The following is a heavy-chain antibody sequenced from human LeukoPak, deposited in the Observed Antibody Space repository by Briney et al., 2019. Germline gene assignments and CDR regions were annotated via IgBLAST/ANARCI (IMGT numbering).Heavy chain of an antibody. D-gene: IGHD3-22*01. CDR2: INPKSGGT. J-gene: IGHJ4*02. CDR3: ATLGISGYFRDY. CDR1: GYTFTDYY. V-gene: IGHV1-2*02. Sequence: ASVKVSCKASGYTFTDYYIHWVRQAPGQGLEWMGWINPKSGGTNYAQKFQGRVTMTRDTSISTAYMELRSDDTAVYYCATLGISGYFRDYWGQGTLVTVSS.